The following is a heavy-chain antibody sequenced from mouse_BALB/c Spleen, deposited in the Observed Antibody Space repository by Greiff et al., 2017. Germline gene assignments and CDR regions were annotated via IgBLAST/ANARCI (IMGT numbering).Heavy chain of an antibody. V-gene: IGHV1-54*03. CDR2: INPGSGGT. CDR1: GYSFTNYL. Sequence: VQLQQSGAELVRPGTSVKVSCKASGYSFTNYLIEWVKQRPGQGLEWIGVINPGSGGTNYNEKFKGKATLTADKSSSTAYMQLSSLTSDDSAVYFCARHLRLRGAMDYRGEGTSVTVSS. CDR3: ARHLRLRGAMDY. J-gene: IGHJ4*01. D-gene: IGHD1-2*01.